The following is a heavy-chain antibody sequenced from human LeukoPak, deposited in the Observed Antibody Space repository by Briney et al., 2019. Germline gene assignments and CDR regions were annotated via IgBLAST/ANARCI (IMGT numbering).Heavy chain of an antibody. V-gene: IGHV4-39*01. CDR3: ARGYSGY. CDR2: IYYSGST. J-gene: IGHJ4*02. Sequence: SETLSLTCTVSGGSISSSSYYWGWLRQPPGKGLEWIGSIYYSGSTYYNPSLKTRVTISVDTSKNQFSLKLSSVTAADTAVYYCARGYSGYWGQGTLVTVSS. CDR1: GGSISSSSYY. D-gene: IGHD5-12*01.